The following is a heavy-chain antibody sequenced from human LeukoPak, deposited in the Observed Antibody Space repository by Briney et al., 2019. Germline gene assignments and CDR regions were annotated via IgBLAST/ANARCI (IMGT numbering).Heavy chain of an antibody. D-gene: IGHD2-15*01. J-gene: IGHJ5*01. CDR1: GGSFDHYY. CDR2: INHRGGT. V-gene: IGHV4-34*01. Sequence: SETLSLTCAVYGGSFDHYYWSWIRQPPGRGLEWIGEINHRGGTTYNPSLKSRVTMSVDTSKNQSSLRLRAVTAADTAVYYCAMPGFCSVTTCSNWFESWGQGTLVTVSS. CDR3: AMPGFCSVTTCSNWFES.